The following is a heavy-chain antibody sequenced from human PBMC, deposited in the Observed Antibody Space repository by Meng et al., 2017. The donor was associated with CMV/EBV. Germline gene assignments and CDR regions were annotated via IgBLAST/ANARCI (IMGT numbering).Heavy chain of an antibody. CDR2: ISWDGGST. V-gene: IGHV3-43*01. D-gene: IGHD5-12*01. Sequence: GGSLKISCAASGFTFDDYTMHWVRQAPGKGLEWVSLISWDGGSTYYADSVKGRFTISRDNSKNTLYLQMNSPRTEDTALYYCAKDIGATIGRGAIDYWGQGTLVTVSS. CDR3: AKDIGATIGRGAIDY. J-gene: IGHJ4*02. CDR1: GFTFDDYT.